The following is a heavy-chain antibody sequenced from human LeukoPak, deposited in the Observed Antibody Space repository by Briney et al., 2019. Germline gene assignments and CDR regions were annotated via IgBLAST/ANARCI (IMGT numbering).Heavy chain of an antibody. CDR1: GFTFSSYA. V-gene: IGHV3-30-3*01. CDR2: ISYDGSDK. CDR3: ARPLVRTRYYFDY. J-gene: IGHJ4*02. D-gene: IGHD2-8*01. Sequence: GGSPRLSCAASGFTFSSYAMHWVRQAPGKGLEWVAVISYDGSDKYYADSVKGRFTISRDNSKNTLYLQMNSLRAEDTAVCYCARPLVRTRYYFDYWGQGTLVTVSS.